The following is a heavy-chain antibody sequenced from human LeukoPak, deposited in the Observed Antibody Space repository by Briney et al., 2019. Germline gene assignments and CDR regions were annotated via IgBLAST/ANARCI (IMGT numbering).Heavy chain of an antibody. CDR3: AKAIVVVTARMSGFDY. J-gene: IGHJ4*02. CDR1: GFTFDDYS. CDR2: ISWDGGST. Sequence: GGSLRLSCAASGFTFDDYSMPWVRQAPGKGLEWVSLISWDGGSTYYADSVKGRFTISRDNSRNSLYLQMNSLRTEDTALYYCAKAIVVVTARMSGFDYWGRGTLVTVSS. D-gene: IGHD2-21*02. V-gene: IGHV3-43*01.